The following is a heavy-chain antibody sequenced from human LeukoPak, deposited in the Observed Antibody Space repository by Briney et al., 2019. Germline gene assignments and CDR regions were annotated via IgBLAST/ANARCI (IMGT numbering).Heavy chain of an antibody. J-gene: IGHJ6*03. CDR3: ARCGSGWYYYMDV. V-gene: IGHV1-46*01. CDR2: INPSGGST. CDR1: GYTFTSYY. D-gene: IGHD6-19*01. Sequence: ASVKVSCKASGYTFTSYYMHWVRQAPGQGLEWMGIINPSGGSTSYAQKFQGRVTMTRDMSTSTAYMELRSLRSDDTAVYYCARCGSGWYYYMDVWGKGTTVTISS.